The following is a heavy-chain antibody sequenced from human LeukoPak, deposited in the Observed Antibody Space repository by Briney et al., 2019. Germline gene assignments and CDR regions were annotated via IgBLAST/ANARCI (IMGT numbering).Heavy chain of an antibody. J-gene: IGHJ4*02. CDR3: ARSHRGPGDY. D-gene: IGHD1-14*01. V-gene: IGHV1-18*01. CDR2: ISAYNGNT. CDR1: GGTFSSYA. Sequence: GASVKVSCKASGGTFSSYAISWVRQAPGQGLEWMGWISAYNGNTNYAQKLQGRVTMTTDTSTSTAYMELRSLRSDDTAVYYCARSHRGPGDYWGQGTLVTVSS.